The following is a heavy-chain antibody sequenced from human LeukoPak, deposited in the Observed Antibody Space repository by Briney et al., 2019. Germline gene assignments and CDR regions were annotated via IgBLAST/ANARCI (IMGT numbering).Heavy chain of an antibody. CDR1: GGTFSSYA. V-gene: IGHV1-69*01. CDR3: ARGLTYYDILTGYYNFDY. D-gene: IGHD3-9*01. Sequence: SVKVSCKASGGTFSSYAISWVRQAPGQGLEWMGGIIPIFGTASYAQKFQGRVTITADESTSTAYMELSSLRSEDTAVYYCARGLTYYDILTGYYNFDYWGQGTLVTVSS. J-gene: IGHJ4*02. CDR2: IIPIFGTA.